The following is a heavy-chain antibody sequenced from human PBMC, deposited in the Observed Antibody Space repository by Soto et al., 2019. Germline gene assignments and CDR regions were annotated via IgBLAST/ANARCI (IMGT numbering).Heavy chain of an antibody. CDR1: GGSIGTYF. D-gene: IGHD4-17*01. CDR3: ARSYGDLPDY. J-gene: IGHJ4*02. V-gene: IGHV4-59*08. Sequence: QVQLQESGPGLVKPSETLSLNCSVSGGSIGTYFWGWLRQPPGKGLEWIGHIYYSGSTSYNPSLRSRVNISVDTSKNQFSLRLRSVSAADTAVYYCARSYGDLPDYWGQGTLVTVSS. CDR2: IYYSGST.